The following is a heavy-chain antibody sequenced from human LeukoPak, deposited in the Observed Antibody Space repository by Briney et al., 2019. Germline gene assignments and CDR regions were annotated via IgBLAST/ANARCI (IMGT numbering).Heavy chain of an antibody. Sequence: PSETLSLTCTVSGGSISRYYWSWIRQSPGKGLEWIGYIYYTGTTSYNPSLKSRVTISVDTSKNQFSLKLSSVTAADTAVYFCAREDPQTTVPEGMDVWGQGTTVTVSS. V-gene: IGHV4-59*01. CDR3: AREDPQTTVPEGMDV. CDR1: GGSISRYY. D-gene: IGHD4-17*01. J-gene: IGHJ6*02. CDR2: IYYTGTT.